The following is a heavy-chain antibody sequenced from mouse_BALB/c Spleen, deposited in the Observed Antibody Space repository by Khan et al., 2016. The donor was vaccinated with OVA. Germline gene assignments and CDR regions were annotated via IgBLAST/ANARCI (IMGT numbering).Heavy chain of an antibody. CDR1: GYTFINYW. J-gene: IGHJ2*01. V-gene: IGHV1-7*01. D-gene: IGHD1-1*01. CDR3: ARRGLRWYFDY. CDR2: INPSTGYT. Sequence: VQLKESGAELAKPGASVKMSCKASGYTFINYWILWVKQRPGQGLEWIGYINPSTGYTKYNQNFKDKATLTADKSSSTAYMQLSSLTSEDSAVYYCARRGLRWYFDYWGQGTTLTVSS.